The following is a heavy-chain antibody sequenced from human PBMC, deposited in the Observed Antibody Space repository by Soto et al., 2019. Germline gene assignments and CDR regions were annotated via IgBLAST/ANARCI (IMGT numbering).Heavy chain of an antibody. CDR3: ARVATTSWYYFDY. CDR1: GYNFTSYY. CDR2: LNPSTVNA. J-gene: IGHJ4*02. Sequence: ASVKVSCKASGYNFTSYYLHWVRQAPGQGLEWMGILNPSTVNANYAQKFQGRVTMTTDTSTTTVYRELSSLRSEYSPIYWCARVATTSWYYFDYWGQGTQVT. V-gene: IGHV1-46*01. D-gene: IGHD2-2*01.